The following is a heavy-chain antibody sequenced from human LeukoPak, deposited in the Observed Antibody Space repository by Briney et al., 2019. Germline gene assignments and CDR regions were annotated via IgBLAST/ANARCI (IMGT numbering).Heavy chain of an antibody. J-gene: IGHJ4*02. V-gene: IGHV3-7*03. CDR3: ERDSVSSGWSSATYYFDY. D-gene: IGHD6-19*01. CDR2: IKEDGSEK. CDR1: GFTFSSYW. Sequence: GGSLRLSCAASGFTFSSYWMSWVRQAPGKGLEWVANIKEDGSEKYYVDSVKGRFTISRDNAKNSLYLQMNSLRAENTAVYYCERDSVSSGWSSATYYFDYWGQGALVTVSS.